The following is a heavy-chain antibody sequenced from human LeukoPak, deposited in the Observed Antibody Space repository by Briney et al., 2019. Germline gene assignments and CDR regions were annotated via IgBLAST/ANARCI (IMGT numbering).Heavy chain of an antibody. CDR1: GFTFSSYA. CDR3: ARDGEGDYYYYGMDV. CDR2: ISYDGSNK. J-gene: IGHJ6*02. D-gene: IGHD3-10*01. Sequence: GGSLRLSCAASGFTFSSYAMHWVRQAPGKGLEWVAVISYDGSNKYYADSVKGRFTISRDNSKNTLYLQMNSLRAEDTAVYYCARDGEGDYYYYGMDVWGQGTTVTVSS. V-gene: IGHV3-30*04.